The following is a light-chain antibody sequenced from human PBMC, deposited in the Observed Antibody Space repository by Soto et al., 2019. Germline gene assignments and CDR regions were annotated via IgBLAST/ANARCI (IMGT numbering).Light chain of an antibody. Sequence: QSVLTQPPSVSGAPGQRVTISCTGSSSNIGAGFDVHWYHQIAGTAPKLLIYGNSNRPSGVPDRFSGSKSGTSASLAINGLQAEDEADYYCVSWDDALRGHVFGTGTKLTVL. V-gene: IGLV1-40*01. CDR2: GNS. CDR3: VSWDDALRGHV. J-gene: IGLJ1*01. CDR1: SSNIGAGFD.